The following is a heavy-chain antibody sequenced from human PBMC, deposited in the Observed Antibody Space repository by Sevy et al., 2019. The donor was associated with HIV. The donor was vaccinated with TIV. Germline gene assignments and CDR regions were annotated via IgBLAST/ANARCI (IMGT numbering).Heavy chain of an antibody. Sequence: SGPTLVNPTQTLTLTCTFSGFSLSTSGMCVSWVRQPPGKALEWLALIGWDDDKYYSRSLKTRITISKDTSKNQVVLTMTNMDPVDTATYSCARIKGELGAFDIWGQGTMVTVSS. J-gene: IGHJ3*02. V-gene: IGHV2-70*20. CDR3: ARIKGELGAFDI. CDR1: GFSLSTSGMC. CDR2: IGWDDDK. D-gene: IGHD1-26*01.